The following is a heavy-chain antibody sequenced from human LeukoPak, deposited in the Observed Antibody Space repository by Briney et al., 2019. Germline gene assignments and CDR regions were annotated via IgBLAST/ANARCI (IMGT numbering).Heavy chain of an antibody. Sequence: GESLKISCKCSGYSFTSYLISWVRQIPGKGLEWMGRIAPSDSYTNYSPSFQGHVTISADKPISTAYLQWSSLKASDTAMYYCARLFPGAPFDIWGQGTMVTVSS. CDR3: ARLFPGAPFDI. CDR2: IAPSDSYT. V-gene: IGHV5-10-1*01. CDR1: GYSFTSYL. J-gene: IGHJ3*02. D-gene: IGHD2-21*01.